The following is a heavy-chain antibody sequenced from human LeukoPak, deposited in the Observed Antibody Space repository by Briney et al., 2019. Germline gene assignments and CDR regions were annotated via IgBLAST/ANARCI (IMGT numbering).Heavy chain of an antibody. CDR2: ISWNSGSI. V-gene: IGHV3-9*01. CDR1: GFTFDDYA. CDR3: AKDGGYQSYYYYGMDV. D-gene: IGHD3-22*01. Sequence: GRSLTLSCAAYGFTFDDYAMHWVRQAPGKGLEWVSGISWNSGSIGYADSVKGRFTISRDNAKNSLYLQMNSLRAEDTALYYCAKDGGYQSYYYYGMDVWGQGTTVTVSS. J-gene: IGHJ6*02.